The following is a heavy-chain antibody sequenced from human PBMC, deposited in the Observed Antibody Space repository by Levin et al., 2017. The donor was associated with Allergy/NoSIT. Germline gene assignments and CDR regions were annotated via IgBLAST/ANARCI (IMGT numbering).Heavy chain of an antibody. CDR2: ISESGSRI. D-gene: IGHD2-2*01. V-gene: IGHV3-23*01. Sequence: AGGSLRLSCAASGFSFSDYGMAWVRQAPGKGLEWVSAISESGSRIYYADSVQGRFTVSRDNSKNTLYLQLNSLRAEDTAVYFCAKAYRSRGDYWCFDLWGRGTLVTVSS. CDR1: GFSFSDYG. J-gene: IGHJ2*01. CDR3: AKAYRSRGDYWCFDL.